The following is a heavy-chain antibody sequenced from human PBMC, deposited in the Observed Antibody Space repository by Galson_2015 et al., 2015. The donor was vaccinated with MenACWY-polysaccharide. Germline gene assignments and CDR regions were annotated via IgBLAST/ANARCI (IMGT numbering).Heavy chain of an antibody. CDR2: MDNRGGNT. CDR1: GFTFSSYA. D-gene: IGHD1/OR15-1a*01. V-gene: IGHV3-23*01. J-gene: IGHJ3*02. CDR3: AKDRDGGTYVAIEI. Sequence: SLRLSCATSGFTFSSYAVSWVRQAPGKGLEWVSTMDNRGGNTYYADSVKGRFTISGDNSKSSLYLQMNSLRAEDMAIYYCAKDRDGGTYVAIEIWGHGTMVTVSS.